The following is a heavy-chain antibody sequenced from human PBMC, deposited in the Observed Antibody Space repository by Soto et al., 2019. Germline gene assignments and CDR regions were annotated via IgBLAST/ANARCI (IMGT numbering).Heavy chain of an antibody. Sequence: ASETLSLTCAVSGGSIISRCWWSWVRQSPGKGLEWIGEIYQSGSTNYNPSLKSRVTISVDKSKNQFSLNLSSVTAADTAVYYCARDQNGSGNYYTRYFDYWGQGTLVTVS. D-gene: IGHD3-10*01. CDR1: GGSIISRCW. CDR2: IYQSGST. V-gene: IGHV4-4*02. J-gene: IGHJ4*02. CDR3: ARDQNGSGNYYTRYFDY.